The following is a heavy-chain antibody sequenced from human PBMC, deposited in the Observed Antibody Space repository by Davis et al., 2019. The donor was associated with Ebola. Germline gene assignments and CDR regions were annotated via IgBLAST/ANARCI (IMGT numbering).Heavy chain of an antibody. D-gene: IGHD2-21*02. V-gene: IGHV3-21*04. Sequence: PGGSLRLSCAASGFTFSSNSMNWVRQAPGKGLEWVSFISSSSNYIYYADSVKGRFTVSRDNAKNSLYLQMNSLRDEDTAVYYCAKEAADCDADCNSLCDYWGQGTLVTVSS. CDR2: ISSSSNYI. J-gene: IGHJ4*02. CDR3: AKEAADCDADCNSLCDY. CDR1: GFTFSSNS.